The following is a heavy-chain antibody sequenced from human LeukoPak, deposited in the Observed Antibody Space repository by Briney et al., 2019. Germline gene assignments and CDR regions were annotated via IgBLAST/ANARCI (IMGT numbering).Heavy chain of an antibody. CDR1: GGSFSGYY. CDR3: ARGRPLYYDILTGYPNPLYYYYGMDV. D-gene: IGHD3-9*01. V-gene: IGHV4-34*01. CDR2: INHSGST. J-gene: IGHJ6*02. Sequence: SETLSLTCAVYGGSFSGYYWSWIRRPPGKGLEWIGEINHSGSTNYNPSLKSRVTISVDTSKNQFSLKLSSVTAADTAVYYCARGRPLYYDILTGYPNPLYYYYGMDVWGQGTTVTVSS.